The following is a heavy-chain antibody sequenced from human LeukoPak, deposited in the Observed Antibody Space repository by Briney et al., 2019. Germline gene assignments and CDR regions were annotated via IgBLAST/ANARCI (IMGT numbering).Heavy chain of an antibody. J-gene: IGHJ4*02. V-gene: IGHV3-48*03. CDR2: FAGSDTTK. D-gene: IGHD3-22*01. CDR1: GFAFSAYE. CDR3: TTLGYHLDS. Sequence: PSGGSLRLSCLASGFAFSAYEMNWVRQAPGKGLEWVAYFAGSDTTKYYADSVRGRFTISRDNAKNSLYLQMDSLRAEDTALYYCTTLGYHLDSWGQGTLVTVSS.